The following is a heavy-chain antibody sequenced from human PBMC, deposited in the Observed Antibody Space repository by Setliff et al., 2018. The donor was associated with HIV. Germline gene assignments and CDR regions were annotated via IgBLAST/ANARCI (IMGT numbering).Heavy chain of an antibody. CDR2: ISSSGNTI. CDR1: GFSINNYD. CDR3: AKQRYYDGNDGFDV. J-gene: IGHJ3*01. V-gene: IGHV3-48*03. Sequence: GGSLRLSCAVSGFSINNYDMNWVRQAPGKGLEWVAHISSSGNTIYYADSVKGRFTISRDNSKNTLFLQMDSLRAEDTALYYCAKQRYYDGNDGFDVWGQGTMVTVSS. D-gene: IGHD3-3*01.